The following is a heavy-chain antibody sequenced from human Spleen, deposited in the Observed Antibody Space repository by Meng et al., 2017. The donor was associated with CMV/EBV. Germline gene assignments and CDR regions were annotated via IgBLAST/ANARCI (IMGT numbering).Heavy chain of an antibody. CDR1: GASISGSNYY. V-gene: IGHV4-39*07. J-gene: IGHJ5*02. D-gene: IGHD3-10*01. CDR2: IYYSGST. Sequence: SETLSLTCTVSGASISGSNYYWGWIRQPPGKGLEWIASIYYSGSTYYNPSLKSRVTISVDTSKNQFSLKLTSVTAADTAVYYCARVLTYNSGSYWFDPWGQGTLVTVSS. CDR3: ARVLTYNSGSYWFDP.